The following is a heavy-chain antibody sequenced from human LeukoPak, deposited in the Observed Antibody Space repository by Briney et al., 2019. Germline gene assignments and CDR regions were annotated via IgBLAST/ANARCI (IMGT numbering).Heavy chain of an antibody. V-gene: IGHV3-23*01. CDR2: ISGSGGTT. J-gene: IGHJ4*02. Sequence: GGSLRLSCAASGFTFSNYAMSWVRQAPGKGLEWVSTISGSGGTTYYADSVKGQFTIFRDNSKNTLYLQMNSLRVEDTAVYYCAKDQDTAPDGCGQGTLVTVSS. D-gene: IGHD5-18*01. CDR3: AKDQDTAPDG. CDR1: GFTFSNYA.